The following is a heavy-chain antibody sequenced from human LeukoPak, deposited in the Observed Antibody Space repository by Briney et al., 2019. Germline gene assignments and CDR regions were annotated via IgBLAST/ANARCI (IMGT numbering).Heavy chain of an antibody. Sequence: SETLSLTCTVSGYSISSGYYWGWIRQPPGKGLEWIGSIYHSGSTYYNPSLKSRVTISVDTSKNQFSLKLSSVTAADTAVYYCARGSRYSSSWYGYWGQGTLVTVSS. D-gene: IGHD6-13*01. CDR2: IYHSGST. J-gene: IGHJ4*02. CDR1: GYSISSGYY. V-gene: IGHV4-38-2*02. CDR3: ARGSRYSSSWYGY.